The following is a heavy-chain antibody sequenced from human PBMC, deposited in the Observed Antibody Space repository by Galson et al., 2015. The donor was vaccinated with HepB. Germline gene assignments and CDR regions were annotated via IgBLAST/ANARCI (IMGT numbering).Heavy chain of an antibody. CDR1: GYSFTNYW. V-gene: IGHV5-51*03. Sequence: QSGAEVKKPGESLKISCKGSGYSFTNYWIGWVRQMPGKGLEWMGIIYPGDSDTRYSPSFQGQVTISADKSISTAYLQWSSLKASDTARYYCARLGTGYYYAGAFDIRGQGTMVTVSS. CDR3: ARLGTGYYYAGAFDI. J-gene: IGHJ3*02. CDR2: IYPGDSDT. D-gene: IGHD3-22*01.